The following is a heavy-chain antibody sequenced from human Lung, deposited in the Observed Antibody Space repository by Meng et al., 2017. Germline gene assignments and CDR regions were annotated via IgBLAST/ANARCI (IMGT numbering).Heavy chain of an antibody. V-gene: IGHV1-2*06. CDR1: GYTFTAYY. D-gene: IGHD2-21*01. Sequence: QVQLVQSGADVKKPGASVKVSCKASGYTFTAYYIHWVRQPPGQGVVWRGRINPNSGGTNFAQKFQGRVIMTRDTSISTAYMELSSLGFDDTAVYYCAKALGWGSSPDYWGQGILVTVSS. CDR2: INPNSGGT. J-gene: IGHJ4*02. CDR3: AKALGWGSSPDY.